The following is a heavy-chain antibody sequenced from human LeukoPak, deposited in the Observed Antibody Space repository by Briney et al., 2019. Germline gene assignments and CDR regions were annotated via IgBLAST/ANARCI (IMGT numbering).Heavy chain of an antibody. Sequence: SETLSLTCTVSGGSISSYYWSWIRQPPGKGLDWIGYIYYSGSTKYNPSLKSRVTISVDTSKNQFSLKLSSVTAAGTAVYYCARSYYGSGRYGPQFDYWGQGTLVTVSS. CDR1: GGSISSYY. CDR3: ARSYYGSGRYGPQFDY. D-gene: IGHD3-10*01. CDR2: IYYSGST. V-gene: IGHV4-59*01. J-gene: IGHJ4*02.